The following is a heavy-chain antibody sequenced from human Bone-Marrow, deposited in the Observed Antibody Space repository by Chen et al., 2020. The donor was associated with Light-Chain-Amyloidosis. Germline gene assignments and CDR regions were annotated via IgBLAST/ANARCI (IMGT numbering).Heavy chain of an antibody. CDR1: GFSFRSYW. CDR2: MKEDGSEK. Sequence: EVQLVESGGGLVQPGGSLRLSCAASGFSFRSYWMTWVRQVSGKGLEWVAKMKEDGSEKYYVDSVKGRFTISRDNAKNSLYLQMNNLRVEDTAVYYCAGDRGWFDPLGQGTLVTVSS. V-gene: IGHV3-7*01. CDR3: AGDRGWFDP. J-gene: IGHJ5*02.